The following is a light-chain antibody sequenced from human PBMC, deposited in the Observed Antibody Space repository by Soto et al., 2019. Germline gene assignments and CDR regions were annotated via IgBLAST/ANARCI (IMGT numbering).Light chain of an antibody. J-gene: IGLJ2*01. Sequence: QPVLTQPPAASASLGASFKLTCSLRSGHQSYAIAWHQQQPERGPRYMMKINSDASHRKGDGIPDRFSGSSSGAERYLTISSLQSEDEADYYWQTWGAGPHVVFGGGTKVTVL. V-gene: IGLV4-69*01. CDR1: SGHQSYA. CDR3: QTWGAGPHVV. CDR2: INSDASH.